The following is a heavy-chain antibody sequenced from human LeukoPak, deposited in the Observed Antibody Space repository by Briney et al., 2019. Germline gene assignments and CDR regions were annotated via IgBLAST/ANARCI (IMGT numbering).Heavy chain of an antibody. V-gene: IGHV4-59*01. CDR1: GGAINSYF. D-gene: IGHD3-10*01. J-gene: IGHJ6*04. CDR2: VFYSGST. CDR3: ARDGDSGSRNYYYYYGVGV. Sequence: SETLSLTCTVPGGAINSYFWTWIRQPPGKGLEWIGSVFYSGSTNYNPSLKSRVTMSVDTSRNQFSLKLSSVTAADTAVYYCARDGDSGSRNYYYYYGVGVWGKGTTVTVSS.